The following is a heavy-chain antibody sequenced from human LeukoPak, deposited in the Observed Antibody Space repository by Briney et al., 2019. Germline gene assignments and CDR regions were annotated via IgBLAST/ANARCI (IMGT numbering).Heavy chain of an antibody. CDR1: GYSFSSFW. D-gene: IGHD3-22*01. Sequence: GESLKISCKGSGYSFSSFWIVWVRQLPGKGLEWMGIIYPGDSNTRYSPSFQGQVTISADKSISTAYLQWSSLKASDTAIYYCARTYYYDSSAYFDWFDLWGQRTLVTVSS. CDR2: IYPGDSNT. J-gene: IGHJ5*02. CDR3: ARTYYYDSSAYFDWFDL. V-gene: IGHV5-51*01.